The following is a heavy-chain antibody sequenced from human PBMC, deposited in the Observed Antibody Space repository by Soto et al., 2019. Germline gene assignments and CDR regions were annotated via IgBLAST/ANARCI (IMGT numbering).Heavy chain of an antibody. D-gene: IGHD2-2*01. CDR2: IIPIFGTA. J-gene: IGHJ6*02. V-gene: IGHV1-69*13. Sequence: ASVKVSCKASGGTFSSYAISWVRQAPGQGLEWMGGIIPIFGTANYAQKFQGRVTITADESTSTAYMELSSLRPEDTAVYYCAGAGGIVVVPAAMSARFYYYYGMDVWGQVHTVTVSS. CDR3: AGAGGIVVVPAAMSARFYYYYGMDV. CDR1: GGTFSSYA.